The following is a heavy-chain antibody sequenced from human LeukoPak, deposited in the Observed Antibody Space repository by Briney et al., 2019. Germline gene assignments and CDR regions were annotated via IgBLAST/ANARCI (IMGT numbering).Heavy chain of an antibody. V-gene: IGHV3-30*18. Sequence: GGSLRLSCAASGFTFSSYGMHWVRQAPGKGLEWVAVISYDGSNKYYADSVKGRFTISRDNSKNTLYLQMNSLRAGDTAVYYCAKPIAVAGGGVFDYWGQGTLVTVSS. CDR1: GFTFSSYG. CDR3: AKPIAVAGGGVFDY. CDR2: ISYDGSNK. J-gene: IGHJ4*02. D-gene: IGHD6-19*01.